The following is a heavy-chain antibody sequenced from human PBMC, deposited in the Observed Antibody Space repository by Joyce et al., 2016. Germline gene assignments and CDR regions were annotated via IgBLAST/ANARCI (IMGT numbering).Heavy chain of an antibody. D-gene: IGHD6-6*01. V-gene: IGHV3-74*01. J-gene: IGHJ5*02. CDR1: GFSFSGYW. CDR2: MNTDGSST. CDR3: VRGISARPGGPNWFDP. Sequence: EVQLVESGGGLVQPGGSLRLSCAASGFSFSGYWIHWVRQAPGKGVVWVSRMNTDGSSTRFADSVKGRFTISGDNAKNTLYLQMNSLRAEDTAVYYCVRGISARPGGPNWFDPWGQGTLVTVSS.